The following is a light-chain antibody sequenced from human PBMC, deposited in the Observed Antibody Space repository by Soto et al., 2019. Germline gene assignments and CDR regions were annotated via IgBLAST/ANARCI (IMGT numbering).Light chain of an antibody. J-gene: IGKJ1*01. CDR1: QRVSTSH. CDR2: ASF. CDR3: QQYGSSPGT. V-gene: IGKV3-20*01. Sequence: EIVLTQSPGTVSLSAGKRATLSCRTSQRVSTSHVAWYQQKPGQAPRLLIYASFSRATGIHDRFSGSGFGTDFTLTISRLEPEDLAVYYCQQYGSSPGTFGQGTKVDIK.